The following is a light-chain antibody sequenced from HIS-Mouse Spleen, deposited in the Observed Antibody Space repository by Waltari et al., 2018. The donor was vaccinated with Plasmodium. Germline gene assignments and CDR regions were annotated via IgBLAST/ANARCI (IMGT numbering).Light chain of an antibody. CDR2: QDS. Sequence: SYELTQPPSVSVSPGPTASITCSGDNLGDKYACWYQQKPGQSPVLVIYQDSKRPSGIPERFSGSNSGNTATLTISGTQAMDEADYYCQAWDSSTAVFGGGTKLTVL. CDR3: QAWDSSTAV. J-gene: IGLJ3*02. CDR1: NLGDKY. V-gene: IGLV3-1*01.